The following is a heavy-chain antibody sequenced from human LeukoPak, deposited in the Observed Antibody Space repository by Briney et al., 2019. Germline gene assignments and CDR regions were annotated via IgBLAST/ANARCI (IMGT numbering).Heavy chain of an antibody. CDR2: ISSSSSTI. V-gene: IGHV3-48*04. D-gene: IGHD1-26*01. Sequence: GGSLRLSCAASGFTFSSYSMNWVRQAPGKGLEWVSYISSSSSTIYYADSVKGRFTISRDNAKNSLYLQMNSLRAEDTAVYYCAKDIGSGSFYYFDYWGQGTLVTVSS. CDR1: GFTFSSYS. J-gene: IGHJ4*02. CDR3: AKDIGSGSFYYFDY.